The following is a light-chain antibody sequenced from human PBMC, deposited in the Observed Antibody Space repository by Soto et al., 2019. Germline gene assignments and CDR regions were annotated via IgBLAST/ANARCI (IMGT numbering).Light chain of an antibody. Sequence: EIVLTQSPATLSLSPGERATLSCSASQSVSSSYLAWYQQKPGQAPRLLIYGASSRATDIPDRFSGSGSGTDFTLTISRLEPEDFAVYYCQQFGNSPRTFGQGTKVDIK. CDR3: QQFGNSPRT. V-gene: IGKV3-20*01. J-gene: IGKJ1*01. CDR2: GAS. CDR1: QSVSSSY.